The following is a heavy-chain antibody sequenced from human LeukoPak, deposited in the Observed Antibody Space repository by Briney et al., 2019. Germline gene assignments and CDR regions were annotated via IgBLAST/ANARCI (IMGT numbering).Heavy chain of an antibody. V-gene: IGHV3-48*03. Sequence: PGGSLRLSCAASGFTFSSYEMNWVRQAPGKGLEWVSYISSSGSTIYYADSVKGRFTISRDNAKNSLYLQMNSLRAEDTAVYYCARDSCSSTSCWAFDIWGQGTMVTVSS. CDR2: ISSSGSTI. CDR3: ARDSCSSTSCWAFDI. D-gene: IGHD2-2*01. J-gene: IGHJ3*02. CDR1: GFTFSSYE.